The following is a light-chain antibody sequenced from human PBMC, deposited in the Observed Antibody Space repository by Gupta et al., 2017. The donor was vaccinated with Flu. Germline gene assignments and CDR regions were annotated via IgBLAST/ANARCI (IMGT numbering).Light chain of an antibody. CDR2: DAS. Sequence: AIQLTQSPSSLSASVGDRVTITCRASQDITNALAWYQQKPGKAPKLLIYDASSLESGVPSRFSGSGSGTEFTLTISSLQTEDFATYYCQQFTNNVLTFGGGTKVEIK. CDR3: QQFTNNVLT. CDR1: QDITNA. J-gene: IGKJ4*01. V-gene: IGKV1-13*02.